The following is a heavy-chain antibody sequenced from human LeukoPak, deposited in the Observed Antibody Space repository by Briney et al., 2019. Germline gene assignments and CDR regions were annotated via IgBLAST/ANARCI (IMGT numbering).Heavy chain of an antibody. CDR2: IRYDGSYQ. Sequence: GGSQGLSCAASGFTFSSNGMHWVRQAPGKGLEWVAFIRYDGSYQYYTDSVKGRFTISRDNSKNTLYLQMNSLRAEDAAVYYCAKEEGYIYGLLDYWGQGTLVSVSS. D-gene: IGHD5-18*01. CDR3: AKEEGYIYGLLDY. J-gene: IGHJ4*02. V-gene: IGHV3-30*02. CDR1: GFTFSSNG.